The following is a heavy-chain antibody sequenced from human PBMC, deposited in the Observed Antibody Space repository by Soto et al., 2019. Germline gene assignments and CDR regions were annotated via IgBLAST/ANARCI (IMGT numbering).Heavy chain of an antibody. CDR3: ARGNDIWSGYLKSGMDA. Sequence: PSETLSLTCTVSGGSISGGTYYWSWIRQPPGQGLEWIGYTYFSGSTYYNPSLKSRVIISVDTSKNQFSLRLSSVTAADTAVYYCARGNDIWSGYLKSGMDAWGQGTTVTVSS. CDR2: TYFSGST. CDR1: GGSISGGTYY. D-gene: IGHD3-3*01. J-gene: IGHJ6*02. V-gene: IGHV4-31*03.